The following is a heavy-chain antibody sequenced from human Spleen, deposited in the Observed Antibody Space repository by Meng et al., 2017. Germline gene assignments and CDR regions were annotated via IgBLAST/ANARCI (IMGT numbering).Heavy chain of an antibody. V-gene: IGHV3-33*01. J-gene: IGHJ4*02. CDR2: IWYDGSNK. CDR1: GFTFSSYG. D-gene: IGHD5-24*01. Sequence: GGSLRLSCAASGFTFSSYGMHWVRQAPGKGLEWVAVIWYDGSNKYYADSVKGRFTISRDNSKNTLYLQMNSLRAEDTAVYYCARDKLIRRDGYNNFDYWGQGTLVTVSS. CDR3: ARDKLIRRDGYNNFDY.